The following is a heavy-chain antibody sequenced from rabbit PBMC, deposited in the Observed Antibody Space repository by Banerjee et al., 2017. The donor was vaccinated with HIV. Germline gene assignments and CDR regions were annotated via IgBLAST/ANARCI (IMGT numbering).Heavy chain of an antibody. CDR2: INAGSAGST. J-gene: IGHJ4*01. D-gene: IGHD8-1*01. V-gene: IGHV1S45*01. CDR3: ARDLGGSSDL. CDR1: GFSFSSGYW. Sequence: QEQLEESGGDLVKPEGSLTLTCTASGFSFSSGYWIWWVRQAPGKGLEWIACINAGSAGSTCYATWAKGRFTISKTSSTTVTLQMTSLTAADTTTYFCARDLGGSSDLWGPGTLVTV.